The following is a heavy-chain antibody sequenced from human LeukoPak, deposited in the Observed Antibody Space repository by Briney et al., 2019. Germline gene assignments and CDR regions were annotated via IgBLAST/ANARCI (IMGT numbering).Heavy chain of an antibody. CDR2: ISSSSSYI. CDR3: ARDKNSGSYGDAFDI. CDR1: GFTFSSYS. D-gene: IGHD1-26*01. V-gene: IGHV3-21*01. Sequence: GGPLGLSCAASGFTFSSYSMNWVRQAPGKGLEWVSSISSSSSYIYYADSVKGRFTISRDNAKNSLYLQMNSLRAEDTAVYYCARDKNSGSYGDAFDIWGQGTMVTVSS. J-gene: IGHJ3*02.